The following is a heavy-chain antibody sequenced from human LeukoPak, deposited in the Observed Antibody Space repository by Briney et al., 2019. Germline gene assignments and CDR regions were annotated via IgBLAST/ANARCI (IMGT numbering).Heavy chain of an antibody. Sequence: ASVKVSCKASGYTFTSYGISWVRQAPGQGLEWMGWISAYNGNTNYAQKLQGRVTMTTDTSTSTAYMELRSPRSDDTAVYYCARESDYYDSSGYTVGSDYWGQGTLVAVSS. CDR2: ISAYNGNT. CDR3: ARESDYYDSSGYTVGSDY. CDR1: GYTFTSYG. D-gene: IGHD3-22*01. V-gene: IGHV1-18*01. J-gene: IGHJ4*02.